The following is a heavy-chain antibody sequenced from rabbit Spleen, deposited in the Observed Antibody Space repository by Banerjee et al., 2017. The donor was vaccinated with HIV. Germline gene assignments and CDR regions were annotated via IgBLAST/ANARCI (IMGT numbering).Heavy chain of an antibody. CDR2: IYTGSDST. CDR3: ARGSATMTMVSTGYYLSV. V-gene: IGHV1S45*01. J-gene: IGHJ4*01. CDR1: GFDFSNYG. D-gene: IGHD2-1*01. Sequence: QEQLVESGGGLVQPGGSLKLSCKSSGFDFSNYGVSWVRQAPGKGLEWIGCIYTGSDSTAYASWAKGRFTVSKTSSTTVTLQLNSLTAADTATYFCARGSATMTMVSTGYYLSVWGPGTLVTVS.